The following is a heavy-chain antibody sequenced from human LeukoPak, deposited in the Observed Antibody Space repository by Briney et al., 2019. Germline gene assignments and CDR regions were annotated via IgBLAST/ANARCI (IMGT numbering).Heavy chain of an antibody. D-gene: IGHD2-2*01. Sequence: PSETLSLTCAVSGYSISSGYYWGWIRQPPGKGLEWIGSIYHSGSTYYNPSLKSRVTISVDTSKNQFSLKLSSVTAADTAVYCCASNPNCSSASCYVWPSYNWFDPWGQGTLVTVSS. CDR3: ASNPNCSSASCYVWPSYNWFDP. CDR1: GYSISSGYY. J-gene: IGHJ5*02. V-gene: IGHV4-38-2*01. CDR2: IYHSGST.